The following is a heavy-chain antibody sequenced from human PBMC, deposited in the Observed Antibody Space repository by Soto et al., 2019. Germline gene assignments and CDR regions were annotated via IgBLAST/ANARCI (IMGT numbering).Heavy chain of an antibody. CDR2: IYYSGGT. D-gene: IGHD4-17*01. CDR3: ARAYGDYDHYDS. V-gene: IGHV4-30-4*01. Sequence: QVQLQESGPGPVKPSQTLSLTCTVSGGSFSVSDCYWTWIRQPPGEGLEWIGYIYYSGGTYYNPSLSGRVTIAVDRSKSQFSLELSSVTAADTAVYYCARAYGDYDHYDSWSQGTLVTVPS. CDR1: GGSFSVSDCY. J-gene: IGHJ4*02.